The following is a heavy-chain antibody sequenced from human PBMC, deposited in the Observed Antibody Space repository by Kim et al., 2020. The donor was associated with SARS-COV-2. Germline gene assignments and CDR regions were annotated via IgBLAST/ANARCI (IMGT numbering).Heavy chain of an antibody. V-gene: IGHV3-48*03. CDR2: ISSSGSTI. D-gene: IGHD6-19*01. Sequence: GGSLRLSCAASGFTFSSYEMNWVRQAPGKGLEWVSYISSSGSTIYYADSVKGRFTISRDNAKNSLYLQMNSLRAEDTAVYYCAREGQWLVSPFGYWGQGTLVTVSS. CDR1: GFTFSSYE. CDR3: AREGQWLVSPFGY. J-gene: IGHJ4*02.